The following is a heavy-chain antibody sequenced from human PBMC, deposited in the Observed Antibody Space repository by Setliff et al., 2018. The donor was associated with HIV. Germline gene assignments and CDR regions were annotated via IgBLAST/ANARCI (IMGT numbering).Heavy chain of an antibody. D-gene: IGHD5-12*01. CDR2: INAGNGNT. V-gene: IGHV1-3*01. CDR3: AREEMSMWLPEYFDF. J-gene: IGHJ4*02. Sequence: ASVKVSCKASGYTFSRYAMHWVRQAPGQRLEWMGWINAGNGNTKYSQKFQGRVSIARDTSASTAYMELSSLRSEDTAVYYCAREEMSMWLPEYFDFWGQGTLVTVSS. CDR1: GYTFSRYA.